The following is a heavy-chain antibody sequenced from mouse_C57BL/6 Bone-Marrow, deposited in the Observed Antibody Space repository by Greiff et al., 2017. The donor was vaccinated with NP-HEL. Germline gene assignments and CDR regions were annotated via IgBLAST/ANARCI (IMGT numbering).Heavy chain of an antibody. CDR2: IHPNSGST. CDR3: ARWYGRRYYFDY. J-gene: IGHJ2*01. Sequence: QVQLQQPGAELVKPGASVKLSCKASGYTFTSYWMHWVKQRPGQGLEWIGMIHPNSGSTNYNEKFKSKATLTVDKSSSTAYMQLSSLTSEDSAVYYCARWYGRRYYFDYWGQGTTLTVSS. V-gene: IGHV1-64*01. CDR1: GYTFTSYW. D-gene: IGHD1-1*01.